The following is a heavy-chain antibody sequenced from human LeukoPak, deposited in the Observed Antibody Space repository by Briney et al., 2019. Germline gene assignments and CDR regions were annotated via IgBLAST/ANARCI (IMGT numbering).Heavy chain of an antibody. V-gene: IGHV1-24*01. CDR1: GYTLTELS. CDR3: ATDQTAHCSGGSCYHNWFDP. CDR2: FDPEDGET. Sequence: ASVKVSCKVSGYTLTELSMHWVQQAPGKGLEWMGGFDPEDGETIYAQKFQGRVTMTEDTSTDTAYMELSSLRSEDTAVYYCATDQTAHCSGGSCYHNWFDPWGQGTLVTVSS. D-gene: IGHD2-15*01. J-gene: IGHJ5*02.